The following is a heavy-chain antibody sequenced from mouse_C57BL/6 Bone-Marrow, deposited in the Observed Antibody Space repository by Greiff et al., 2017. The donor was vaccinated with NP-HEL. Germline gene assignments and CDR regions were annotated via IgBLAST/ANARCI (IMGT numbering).Heavy chain of an antibody. J-gene: IGHJ3*01. CDR3: ASLGYPFAY. CDR1: GFSLTSYG. D-gene: IGHD2-2*01. V-gene: IGHV2-6*01. Sequence: VQLQQSGPGLVAPSQSLSITCTVSGFSLTSYGVDWVRQSPGKGLEWLGVIWGVGSTNYNSALKSRLSISKDNSESQVFLKMNSLQTDYTAMYYCASLGYPFAYWGQGTLVTVSA. CDR2: IWGVGST.